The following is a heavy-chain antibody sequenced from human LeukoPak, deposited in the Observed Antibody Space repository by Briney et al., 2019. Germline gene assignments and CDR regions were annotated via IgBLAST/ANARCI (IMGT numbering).Heavy chain of an antibody. CDR3: ARPAYTAAYDL. Sequence: GGSLRLSCAASGFTFSSYSMNWVRQAPGKGLEWVANMKGDGGEIHYVDSVKGRFTISRDNAKNSLYLQMNSLRPEDTAVYYCARPAYTAAYDLWGQGTMVTVSS. V-gene: IGHV3-7*01. D-gene: IGHD3-16*01. CDR1: GFTFSSYS. J-gene: IGHJ3*01. CDR2: MKGDGGEI.